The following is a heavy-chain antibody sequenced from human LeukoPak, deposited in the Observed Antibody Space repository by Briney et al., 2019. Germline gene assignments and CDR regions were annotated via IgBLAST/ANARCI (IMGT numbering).Heavy chain of an antibody. Sequence: GGSLRLSCAASGFTFSSYYMNWVRQAPGKGLEWVADISFDGSFRYYADSVKGRFTISRDNSKNTVYLQMSSLRTEDTAVYYCAKLGDLDTAMVFESWGQGTLVTVSS. CDR2: ISFDGSFR. CDR1: GFTFSSYY. CDR3: AKLGDLDTAMVFES. V-gene: IGHV3-30*18. J-gene: IGHJ4*02. D-gene: IGHD5-18*01.